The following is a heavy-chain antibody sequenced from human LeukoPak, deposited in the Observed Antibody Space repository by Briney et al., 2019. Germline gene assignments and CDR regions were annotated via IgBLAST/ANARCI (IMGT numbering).Heavy chain of an antibody. Sequence: TTGGSLRLSCAASGFTLSSYSMNWVRQAPGKGLGWVSSISSSSSYIYYSDSVKGRFTICRDNSKNTLYLQMNSLRAEDTAVYYCAHGSGSSYVGFDYWGQGTLVTVSS. CDR2: ISSSSSYI. D-gene: IGHD3-10*01. CDR1: GFTLSSYS. CDR3: AHGSGSSYVGFDY. V-gene: IGHV3-21*01. J-gene: IGHJ4*02.